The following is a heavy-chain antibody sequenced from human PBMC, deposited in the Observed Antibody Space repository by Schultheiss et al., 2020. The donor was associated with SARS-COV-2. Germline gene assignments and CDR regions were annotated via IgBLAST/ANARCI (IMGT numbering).Heavy chain of an antibody. CDR2: ISAGGATT. Sequence: GESLKISCAASGFTFSSYAMNWVRQAPGKGLEWVSDISAGGATTYYADSVKGRFTIARDNSKNTLYLQMNSLRAEDTALYYCAKDNGDYVFDYWGQGTLVTVSS. V-gene: IGHV3-23*01. J-gene: IGHJ4*02. D-gene: IGHD4-17*01. CDR1: GFTFSSYA. CDR3: AKDNGDYVFDY.